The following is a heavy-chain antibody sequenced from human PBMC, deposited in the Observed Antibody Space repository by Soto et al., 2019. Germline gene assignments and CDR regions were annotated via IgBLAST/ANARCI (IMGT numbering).Heavy chain of an antibody. CDR1: GFTFSSYA. J-gene: IGHJ5*02. Sequence: PGGSLRLSCAASGFTFSSYAMHWVRQAPGKGLEWVSGISWNSGSIGYADSVKGRFTISRDNAKNSLYLQMNSLRAEDTALYYCAKDKGWGVTTSWFDPWGQGTLVTVSS. D-gene: IGHD4-17*01. CDR3: AKDKGWGVTTSWFDP. V-gene: IGHV3-9*01. CDR2: ISWNSGSI.